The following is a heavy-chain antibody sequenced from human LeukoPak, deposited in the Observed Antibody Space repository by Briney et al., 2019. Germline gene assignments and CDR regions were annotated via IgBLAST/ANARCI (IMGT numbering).Heavy chain of an antibody. V-gene: IGHV3-23*01. D-gene: IGHD5-12*01. CDR1: GFTFSNYA. CDR2: IRGSGGST. CDR3: AKDWMSTIINYFDY. Sequence: GGSLRLSCVASGFTFSNYAMSWVRQTPGKGLEWVSSIRGSGGSTHYADSVKGRFTISRDNFRNILYLQMNSLRAEDTAVYYCAKDWMSTIINYFDYWGQGTLVTVSS. J-gene: IGHJ4*02.